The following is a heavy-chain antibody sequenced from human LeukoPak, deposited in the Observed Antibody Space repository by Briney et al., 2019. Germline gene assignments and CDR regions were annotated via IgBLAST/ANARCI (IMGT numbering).Heavy chain of an antibody. CDR3: ARDPPTGSLWFGEFDY. CDR2: ISYDGSNK. CDR1: GFTFSSYA. V-gene: IGHV3-30-3*01. D-gene: IGHD3-10*01. J-gene: IGHJ4*02. Sequence: GGSLRLSCAASGFTFSSYAMHWVRQAPGKGLEWVAVISYDGSNKYYADSVKGRFTISRDNSKNTLYLQMNSLRAEDTAVYYCARDPPTGSLWFGEFDYWGQGTLVTVSS.